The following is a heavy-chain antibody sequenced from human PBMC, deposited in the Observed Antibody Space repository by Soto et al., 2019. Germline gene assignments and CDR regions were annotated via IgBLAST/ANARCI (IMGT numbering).Heavy chain of an antibody. CDR1: GFTFRSYV. Sequence: QVQLVESGGGVVQPGTSLRLSCVGSGFTFRSYVIHWVRQAPGKGLEWVALTSYDGSNKYYDDSVKGRFTISRDNSRNTVDMKMDRLRLEDTALYYCARWGTTGGLDVWGQGTLVSVSS. CDR2: TSYDGSNK. J-gene: IGHJ4*02. D-gene: IGHD3-16*01. CDR3: ARWGTTGGLDV. V-gene: IGHV3-30*19.